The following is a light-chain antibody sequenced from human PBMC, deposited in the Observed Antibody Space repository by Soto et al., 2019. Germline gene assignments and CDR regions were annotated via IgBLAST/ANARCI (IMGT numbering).Light chain of an antibody. CDR2: AAS. V-gene: IGKV1-27*01. Sequence: DIQMTQSPSSLSATVGDRVTITCRASQDISNYLAWHQQKPGKVPKLLIYAASTLQPGVQSRFSGSGSGTDFTLTISSLQPEDVATYYCQKYNGAPPETFGPGTKVAIK. J-gene: IGKJ3*01. CDR3: QKYNGAPPET. CDR1: QDISNY.